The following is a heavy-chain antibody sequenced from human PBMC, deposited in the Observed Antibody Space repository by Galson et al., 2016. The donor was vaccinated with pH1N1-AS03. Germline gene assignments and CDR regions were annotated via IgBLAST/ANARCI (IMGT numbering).Heavy chain of an antibody. CDR2: VKGVFRTT. CDR3: ATAVNYFDIRRFDY. Sequence: SVKVSCKASGLTFSSYAISWVRQAPGQGLEWMGGVKGVFRTTNYAQKFQGRITITMDQSTGTAYMEVSRLRAEDTAVYYCATAVNYFDIRRFDYWGQGTPVTVFS. CDR1: GLTFSSYA. J-gene: IGHJ4*02. D-gene: IGHD3-9*01. V-gene: IGHV1-69*05.